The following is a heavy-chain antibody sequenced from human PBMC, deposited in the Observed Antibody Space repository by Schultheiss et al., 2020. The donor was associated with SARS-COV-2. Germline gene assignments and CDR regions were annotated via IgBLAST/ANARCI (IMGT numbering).Heavy chain of an antibody. CDR1: GFSLSTSGVG. V-gene: IGHV2-5*02. CDR2: IYWDDDK. CDR3: ARGFAFYYDNSGYYFELDY. Sequence: SGPTLVKPTQTLTLTCTFSGFSLSTSGVGVGWIRQPPGKALEWLALIYWDDDKRYSPSLKSRLTITKDTSKNQVVLTMTNMDPVDTATYYCARGFAFYYDNSGYYFELDYWGQGTLVTVSS. D-gene: IGHD3-22*01. J-gene: IGHJ4*02.